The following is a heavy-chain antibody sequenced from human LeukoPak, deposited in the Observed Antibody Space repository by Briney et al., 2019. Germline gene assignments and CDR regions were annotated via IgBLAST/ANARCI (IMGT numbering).Heavy chain of an antibody. CDR3: ARHDKSYGSPFDY. Sequence: GESLKISCKGSGCSFTSYWISWGRRMPGKGVEGMGRIDPSDSYTNYSPSFQGHVTISADKSISTAYLQWSSLKASDTAMYYCARHDKSYGSPFDYWGQGTLVTVSS. V-gene: IGHV5-10-1*01. CDR2: IDPSDSYT. J-gene: IGHJ4*02. CDR1: GCSFTSYW. D-gene: IGHD5-18*01.